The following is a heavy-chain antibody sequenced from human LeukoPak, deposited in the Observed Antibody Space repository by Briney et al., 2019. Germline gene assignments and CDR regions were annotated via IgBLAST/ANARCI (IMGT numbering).Heavy chain of an antibody. CDR3: AKDGYSSSWPIPFDY. V-gene: IGHV3-23*01. D-gene: IGHD6-13*01. CDR2: ISGSGGST. J-gene: IGHJ4*02. CDR1: GFTLSSYA. Sequence: GSLKLSCAASGFTLSSYAMSWVRRAPGEGLEWGSAISGSGGSTYYADSVKGRFTISRDNSKNTLYLQMNSLRAEDTAVYYCAKDGYSSSWPIPFDYWGQGTLVTVSS.